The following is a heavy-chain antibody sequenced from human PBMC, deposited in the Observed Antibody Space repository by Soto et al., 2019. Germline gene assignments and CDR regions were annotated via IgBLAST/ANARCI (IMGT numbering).Heavy chain of an antibody. CDR1: GFTFSSYS. V-gene: IGHV3-21*01. CDR2: ISSSSSYI. J-gene: IGHJ4*02. D-gene: IGHD6-19*01. Sequence: PGGSLRVSCAAAGFTFSSYSMNWVRQAPGKGLEWVSSISSSSSYIYHADSVKGRFTISRDNAKNSLYLQMNSLRAEDTAVYYCARDPHPPGYSSGWYDWGQGTLVTVSS. CDR3: ARDPHPPGYSSGWYD.